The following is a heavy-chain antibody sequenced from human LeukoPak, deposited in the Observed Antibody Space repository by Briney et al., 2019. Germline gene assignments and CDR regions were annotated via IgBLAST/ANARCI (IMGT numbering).Heavy chain of an antibody. V-gene: IGHV1-8*01. CDR3: AREDSGSYY. Sequence: ASVKVSCKASGYTFTTHDINWVRQATGQGLEWLGWMSPNSGDTGYAQKFQGRVTMTSDSSISTAYMELSSLRSEDTAVYYCAREDSGSYYWGQGTLVTVSS. CDR1: GYTFTTHD. CDR2: MSPNSGDT. D-gene: IGHD1-26*01. J-gene: IGHJ4*02.